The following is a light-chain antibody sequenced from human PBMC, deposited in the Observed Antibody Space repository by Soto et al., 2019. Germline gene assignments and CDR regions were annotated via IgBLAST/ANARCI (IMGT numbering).Light chain of an antibody. CDR2: VAS. CDR1: QSVNQK. V-gene: IGKV3-15*01. Sequence: EIVLTQSPATLSVSPGERATLSCRASQSVNQKLGWYQQKPGQAPRLLIYVASYRATGIPARFSGSGSGTEYTLTISTLQAEVFAVYYCQQFNTWPHTFARGTRREIK. J-gene: IGKJ2*01. CDR3: QQFNTWPHT.